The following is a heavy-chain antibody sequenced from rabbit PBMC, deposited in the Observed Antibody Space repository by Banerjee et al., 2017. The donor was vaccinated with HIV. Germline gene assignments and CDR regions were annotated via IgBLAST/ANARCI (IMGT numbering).Heavy chain of an antibody. Sequence: QSLEESGGDLVKPGASLTLTCTASGFSLSSNYWICWVRQAPGKGLEWIACIYTGSSGTTYYASWAKGRFTISKTSSTTVTLQMTSLTAADTATYFCARDPAGGSGDYRRVNLWGPGTLVTVS. V-gene: IGHV1S40*01. CDR1: GFSLSSNYW. CDR2: IYTGSSGTT. J-gene: IGHJ4*01. D-gene: IGHD1-1*01. CDR3: ARDPAGGSGDYRRVNL.